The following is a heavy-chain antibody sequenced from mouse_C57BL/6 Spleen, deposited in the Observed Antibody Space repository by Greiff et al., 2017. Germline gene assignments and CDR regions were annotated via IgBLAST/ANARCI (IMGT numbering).Heavy chain of an antibody. J-gene: IGHJ2*01. V-gene: IGHV1-66*01. CDR2: IYPGSGNT. Sequence: QVQLQQSGPELVKPGASVKISCKASGYSFTSYYIHWVKQRPGQGLEWIGWIYPGSGNTKYNEKFKGKATLTADTSSSTAYMQLSSLTSEDSAVYYCAREGLDGSSDYWGQGTTLTVSS. CDR1: GYSFTSYY. CDR3: AREGLDGSSDY. D-gene: IGHD1-1*01.